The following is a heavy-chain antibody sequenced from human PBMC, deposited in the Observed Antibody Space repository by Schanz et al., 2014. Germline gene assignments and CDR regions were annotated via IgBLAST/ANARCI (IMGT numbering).Heavy chain of an antibody. CDR1: GFSLDIFA. CDR2: FNDGGVNK. J-gene: IGHJ4*02. V-gene: IGHV3-23*01. Sequence: EVHLLESGGGLVEPGGSLRLSCVTSGFSLDIFAVSWVRQAPGKGLEWVSSFNDGGVNKYYADSVKGRFTISSDNSKSTLYLQMSSLRAEDTAVYYCAKSQGSSFDSWGQGTLXTVSS. CDR3: AKSQGSSFDS. D-gene: IGHD6-13*01.